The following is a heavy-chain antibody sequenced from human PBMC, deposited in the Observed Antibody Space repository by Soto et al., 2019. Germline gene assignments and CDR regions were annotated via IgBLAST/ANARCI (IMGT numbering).Heavy chain of an antibody. CDR2: ISSSSSYT. CDR3: ARATMIGLLSS. Sequence: GGSLRLSCAASGFTFSDYYMSWIRQAPGKGLEWVSYISSSSSYTNYADSVKGRFTISRDNAKNTLYLQMNSLRAEDTAIYYCARATMIGLLSSWGQGTLVTVSS. CDR1: GFTFSDYY. J-gene: IGHJ5*02. V-gene: IGHV3-11*06. D-gene: IGHD3-22*01.